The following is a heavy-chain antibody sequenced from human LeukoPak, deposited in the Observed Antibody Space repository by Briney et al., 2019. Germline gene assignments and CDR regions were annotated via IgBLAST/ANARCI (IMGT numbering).Heavy chain of an antibody. CDR2: IYYSGST. CDR1: GGSISSYY. V-gene: IGHV4-59*01. D-gene: IGHD4-11*01. J-gene: IGHJ4*02. CDR3: AREGVTKYYFDY. Sequence: SETLSLTCTVSGGSISSYYWSWIRQPPGKGLEWIGYIYYSGSTDCNPSLKSRVTISVDTSKNQFSLKLSSVTAADTAVYYCAREGVTKYYFDYWGQGTLVTVSS.